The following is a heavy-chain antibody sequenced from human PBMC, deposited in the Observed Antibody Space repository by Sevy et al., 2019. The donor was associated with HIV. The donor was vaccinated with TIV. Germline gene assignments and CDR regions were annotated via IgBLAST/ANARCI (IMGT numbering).Heavy chain of an antibody. CDR2: ISGSGGST. Sequence: GGSLRLSCAASGFTFSSYAMSWVRQAPGKGLEWVSAISGSGGSTYYADSVKGRFTISRDNSKNTLYLQMNSLGAEDTAVYYCAKAGSYYGSGSYDIWGQGTMVTVSS. CDR3: AKAGSYYGSGSYDI. J-gene: IGHJ3*02. V-gene: IGHV3-23*01. CDR1: GFTFSSYA. D-gene: IGHD3-10*01.